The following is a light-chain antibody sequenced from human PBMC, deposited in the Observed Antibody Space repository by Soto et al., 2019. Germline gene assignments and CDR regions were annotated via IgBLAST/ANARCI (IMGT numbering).Light chain of an antibody. CDR1: QSVSNTY. J-gene: IGKJ4*01. CDR2: GAS. CDR3: QQYGNPPALT. Sequence: EIVLTHSPGTLSLSPVDRATLSFSASQSVSNTYLAWYQQRPGQAPRLLIYGASNRATGIPDRFSGSGSGTEFILTISGLEPEDFAVYYCQQYGNPPALTFGGGTKVDIK. V-gene: IGKV3-20*01.